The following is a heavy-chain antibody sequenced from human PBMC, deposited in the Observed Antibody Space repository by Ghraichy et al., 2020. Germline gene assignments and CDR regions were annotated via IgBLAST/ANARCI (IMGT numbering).Heavy chain of an antibody. Sequence: GGSLRLSCEASGFPFSSYAMSWVRQAPGKGLEWVSTISGNSGSTYYADSVKGRFTISRDNSKNTLYLQMNSLRADDMAVYYCAKYRWELQRFDDWGQGTLGTVSS. CDR1: GFPFSSYA. J-gene: IGHJ4*02. CDR3: AKYRWELQRFDD. CDR2: ISGNSGST. D-gene: IGHD1-26*01. V-gene: IGHV3-23*01.